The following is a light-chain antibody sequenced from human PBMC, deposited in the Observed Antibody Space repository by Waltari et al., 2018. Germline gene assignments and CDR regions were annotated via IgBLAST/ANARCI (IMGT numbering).Light chain of an antibody. Sequence: QSVLTQPPSVSGAPGQRVTISCTGSSANIRAGLAVHWSQQLPGTAPKPLNYGNNNRPSGVPDRFSGSKSGTSASLAITGLQAEDEADYYCQSYGSDWVFGGGTKLTVL. CDR2: GNN. J-gene: IGLJ3*02. V-gene: IGLV1-40*01. CDR1: SANIRAGLA. CDR3: QSYGSDWV.